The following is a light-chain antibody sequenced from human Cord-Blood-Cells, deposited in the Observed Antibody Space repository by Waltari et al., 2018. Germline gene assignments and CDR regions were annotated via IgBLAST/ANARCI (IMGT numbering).Light chain of an antibody. V-gene: IGLV2-23*01. CDR1: SSDVGSYNL. Sequence: QSALTQPASVSGSPGQSITISCTGTSSDVGSYNLVPWYQQHPGKAPKLMIYEGSKRPSGVSNRFSGSKSGNTVSLTISGLQAEDEADYYCCSYAGSSTYVFGTGTKVTVL. J-gene: IGLJ1*01. CDR2: EGS. CDR3: CSYAGSSTYV.